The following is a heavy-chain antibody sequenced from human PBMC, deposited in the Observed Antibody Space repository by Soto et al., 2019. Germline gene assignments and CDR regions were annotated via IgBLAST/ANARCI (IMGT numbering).Heavy chain of an antibody. CDR2: INAGNGNT. D-gene: IGHD3-9*01. V-gene: IGHV1-3*01. Sequence: QVQLVQSGAEVKKPGASVKVSCKASGYTFTSYAMHWVRQAPGQRLEWMGWINAGNGNTKYSQKFQGRVTITRDTSASTAYMVLSSLRSEDTAVYYCARDLLRYFDWSSYGMDVWGQGTTVTVSS. CDR3: ARDLLRYFDWSSYGMDV. J-gene: IGHJ6*02. CDR1: GYTFTSYA.